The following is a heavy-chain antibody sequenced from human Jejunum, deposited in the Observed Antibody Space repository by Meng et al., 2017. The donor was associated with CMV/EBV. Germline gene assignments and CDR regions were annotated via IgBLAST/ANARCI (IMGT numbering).Heavy chain of an antibody. J-gene: IGHJ4*02. D-gene: IGHD1-14*01. CDR2: INTNTGGT. Sequence: VQLVQCGADVKKPGTSVKVSCKASGYSFSGHFMDWVRQGPGQVLEWMGWINTNTGGTNYAQKFQGRVTMTRDTSSNTVYMELSSLTSDDSAVYYCSRTTGRGLDFNYWGQGTLVTVSS. CDR3: SRTTGRGLDFNY. V-gene: IGHV1-2*02. CDR1: GYSFSGHF.